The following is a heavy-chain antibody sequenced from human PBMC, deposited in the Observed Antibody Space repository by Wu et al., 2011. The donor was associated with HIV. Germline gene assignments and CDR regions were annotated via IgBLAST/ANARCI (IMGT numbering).Heavy chain of an antibody. CDR1: GYSFTTNW. J-gene: IGHJ3*02. CDR3: TRLSSMNFDI. V-gene: IGHV5-51*03. CDR2: IYPGDSDS. Sequence: VQLVQSGAEVKKPGESLKISCQASGYSFTTNWIAWVRQMPGKGLEWMAIIYPGDSDSRYSRSFQGQVTVSADKSIRTAYLHWSSLTASDTAMYYCTRLSSMNFDIWGQGTMVTVSS. D-gene: IGHD2-2*01.